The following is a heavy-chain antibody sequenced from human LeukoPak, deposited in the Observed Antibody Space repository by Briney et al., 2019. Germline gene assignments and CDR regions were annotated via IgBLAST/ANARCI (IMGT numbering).Heavy chain of an antibody. J-gene: IGHJ4*02. V-gene: IGHV3-30*04. CDR2: ISYDGSNK. CDR1: GFTFSSYA. Sequence: QPGGSLRLSCAASGFTFSSYAMHWVRQAPGKGLEWVAVISYDGSNKYYADSVKGRFTISRDNSKNTLYLQMNSLRAEDTAVYYCAKDLESSSWYVSDYWGQGTLVTVSS. D-gene: IGHD6-13*01. CDR3: AKDLESSSWYVSDY.